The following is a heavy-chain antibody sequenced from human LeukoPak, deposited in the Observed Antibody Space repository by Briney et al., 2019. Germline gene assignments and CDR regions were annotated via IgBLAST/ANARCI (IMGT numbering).Heavy chain of an antibody. Sequence: PSETLSLTCAVSGYSISSGYYWGWIRQPPGKGLEWIGSIYHSGSTYYNPSLKSRVTISVDTSKNQFSLKLSSVTAADTAVYYCARQIGVQLRYLDLWGRGTLVTVSS. V-gene: IGHV4-38-2*01. CDR2: IYHSGST. CDR3: ARQIGVQLRYLDL. D-gene: IGHD5-18*01. J-gene: IGHJ2*01. CDR1: GYSISSGYY.